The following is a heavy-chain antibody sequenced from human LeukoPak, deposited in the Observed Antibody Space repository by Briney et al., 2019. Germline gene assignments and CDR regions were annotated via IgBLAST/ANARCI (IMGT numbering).Heavy chain of an antibody. Sequence: PSETLSLTCTVSGGSVRSTTYYWSWIRQPPGKGLEWIASINYIGSTYYNPSLTSPATISVDTSENQFSLKLSSVTAAETAVYYCARYVVYGSGKYYFVYWGQGTLVTVSS. J-gene: IGHJ4*02. CDR3: ARYVVYGSGKYYFVY. CDR1: GGSVRSTTYY. CDR2: INYIGST. D-gene: IGHD3-10*01. V-gene: IGHV4-39*01.